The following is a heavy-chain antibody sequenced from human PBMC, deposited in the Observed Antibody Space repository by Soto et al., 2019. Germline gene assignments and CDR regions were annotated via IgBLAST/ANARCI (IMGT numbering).Heavy chain of an antibody. CDR1: GFTFSSYA. J-gene: IGHJ6*02. CDR3: AKDAAVTTYYYYYYGMDV. CDR2: ISGSGGST. V-gene: IGHV3-23*04. D-gene: IGHD4-17*01. Sequence: EVQLVESGGGLVQPGGSLRLSCAASGFTFSSYAMSWVRQAPGKGLEWVSAISGSGGSTYYADSVKGRFTISRDNSKNTLYLQMNSLRAEDTAVYYCAKDAAVTTYYYYYYGMDVWGQGTTVTVSS.